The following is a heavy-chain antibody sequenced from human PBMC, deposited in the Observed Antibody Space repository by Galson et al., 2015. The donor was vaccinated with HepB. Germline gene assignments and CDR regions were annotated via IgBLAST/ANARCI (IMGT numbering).Heavy chain of an antibody. D-gene: IGHD3-22*01. CDR3: ARDGDYYDSSGHYSPFDS. J-gene: IGHJ4*02. Sequence: SVKVSCKASGYTFSSYGFSWVRQAPGQGLEWMGWISGYSGNTNYAQKLQGRVTMTTDTSTSTAYMELRSLTSDDTAVYYCARDGDYYDSSGHYSPFDSWGQGTLVTVSS. V-gene: IGHV1-18*04. CDR1: GYTFSSYG. CDR2: ISGYSGNT.